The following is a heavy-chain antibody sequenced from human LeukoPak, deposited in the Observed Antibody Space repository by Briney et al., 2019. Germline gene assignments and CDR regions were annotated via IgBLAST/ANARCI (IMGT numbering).Heavy chain of an antibody. J-gene: IGHJ6*03. CDR3: AREGIAAAGVQYYYYYYMDV. Sequence: SQTLSLTCGISGDSVSSNSAAWNWIRQSPSRGLEWLGRTYYRSKWYNDYAVSVKSRITINPDTSKNQFSLQLNSVTPEDTAVYYCAREGIAAAGVQYYYYYYMDVWGKGTTVTVSS. V-gene: IGHV6-1*01. CDR1: GDSVSSNSAA. D-gene: IGHD6-13*01. CDR2: TYYRSKWYN.